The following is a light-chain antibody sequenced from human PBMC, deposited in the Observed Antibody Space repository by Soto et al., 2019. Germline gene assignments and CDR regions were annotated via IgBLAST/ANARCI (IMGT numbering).Light chain of an antibody. CDR2: DAS. J-gene: IGKJ5*01. CDR3: QQRSNWPPAVT. Sequence: EIVFTPSPATLSLSPGERATLSCRASQSVSSYLAWYQQKPGQAPRLLIYDASNRATGIPARFTGSGPGTDFTLTISSLETEDFAVYYCQQRSNWPPAVTVGQGTRLEIK. CDR1: QSVSSY. V-gene: IGKV3-11*01.